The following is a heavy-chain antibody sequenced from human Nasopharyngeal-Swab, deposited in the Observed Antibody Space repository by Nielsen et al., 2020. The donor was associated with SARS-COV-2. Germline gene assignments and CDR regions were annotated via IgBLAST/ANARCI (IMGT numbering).Heavy chain of an antibody. CDR1: GGSISGYY. CDR3: ARVGPAVGFEEYYYYCMDV. Sequence: GSLRLSCTVSGGSISGYYWSWIRQPPGKGLEWIGYVYNSGSTKYNPSLKSRVTVSVDTSNNQFSLKLTSVTAADTAVYYCARVGPAVGFEEYYYYCMDVWGKGTTVTVSS. D-gene: IGHD6-13*01. V-gene: IGHV4-59*01. CDR2: VYNSGST. J-gene: IGHJ6*03.